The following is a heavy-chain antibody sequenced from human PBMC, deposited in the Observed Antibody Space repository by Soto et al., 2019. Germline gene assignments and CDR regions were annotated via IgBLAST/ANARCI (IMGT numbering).Heavy chain of an antibody. D-gene: IGHD1-1*01. J-gene: IGHJ4*02. CDR1: GGSVSSGGSF. CDR2: ISYSGNT. CDR3: ARGQNWNYDS. V-gene: IGHV4-61*08. Sequence: QVQLQASGPGLVKPSETLSLSCTVSGGSVSSGGSFWTWIRQPPGKGLEWIGYISYSGNTNYNSSLKGRVTISVDPSKQQFSLKLISVTAADTAVYYCARGQNWNYDSWGQGTLVTVSS.